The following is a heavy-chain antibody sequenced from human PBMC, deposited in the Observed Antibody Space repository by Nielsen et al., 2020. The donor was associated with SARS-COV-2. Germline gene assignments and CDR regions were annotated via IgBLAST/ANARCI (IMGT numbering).Heavy chain of an antibody. V-gene: IGHV2-26*01. J-gene: IGHJ6*03. Sequence: SGPTLVKPTETLTLTCTVSGFSLSNARMGVGWIRQPPGRALESLAHIFSNDEKSYSTSLKSRLTISKDTSKSQVVLTMTNMDPVDTATYYCARIQRELRLFYFYYSMDVWGKGTTVTVSS. CDR3: ARIQRELRLFYFYYSMDV. CDR2: IFSNDEK. CDR1: GFSLSNARMG. D-gene: IGHD1-7*01.